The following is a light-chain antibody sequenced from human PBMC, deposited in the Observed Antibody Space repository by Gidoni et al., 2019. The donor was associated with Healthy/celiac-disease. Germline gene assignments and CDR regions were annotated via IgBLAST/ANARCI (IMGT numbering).Light chain of an antibody. CDR1: QSVSSN. Sequence: EIVRTQSPATLSVSPGERATLPCRASQSVSSNLAWYQQKPGQAPRLLIYGASTRATGIPARFSGSGSGTEFTLTISSLQSEDFAVYYCQQYNNWPPYTFGQGTKLEIK. V-gene: IGKV3-15*01. J-gene: IGKJ2*01. CDR3: QQYNNWPPYT. CDR2: GAS.